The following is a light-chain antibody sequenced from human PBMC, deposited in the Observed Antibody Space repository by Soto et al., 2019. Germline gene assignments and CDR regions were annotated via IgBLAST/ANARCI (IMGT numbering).Light chain of an antibody. CDR3: QQHNSFSIT. CDR1: QDISNY. CDR2: DAS. Sequence: DIQMTQSPSSLSASVGDRVTITCQASQDISNYLNWYQQKPGKAPKLLIYDASNLETGVPSRFSGSGSGTEFTLTINSLQADDFATYYCQQHNSFSITFGQGTRLEI. J-gene: IGKJ5*01. V-gene: IGKV1-33*01.